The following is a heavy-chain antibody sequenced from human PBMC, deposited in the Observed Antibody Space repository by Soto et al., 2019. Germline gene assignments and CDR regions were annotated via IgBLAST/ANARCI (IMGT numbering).Heavy chain of an antibody. J-gene: IGHJ6*02. Sequence: QVQLVQSGAEVKKPGSSVKVSCKASGGTFSSYAISWVRQAPGQGLEWMGGIIPIFGTANYAQKFQGRVTITADESTSTAYMELCSVRSEDTAVYYCARDPIAVAGTYHPGRDYYGMGVWGQGTTVTVSS. D-gene: IGHD6-19*01. CDR3: ARDPIAVAGTYHPGRDYYGMGV. CDR2: IIPIFGTA. V-gene: IGHV1-69*01. CDR1: GGTFSSYA.